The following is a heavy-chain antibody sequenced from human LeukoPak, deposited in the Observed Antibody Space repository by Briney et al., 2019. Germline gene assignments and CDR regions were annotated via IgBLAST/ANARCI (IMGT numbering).Heavy chain of an antibody. CDR1: GFTFSSYW. V-gene: IGHV3-74*01. CDR3: VRDLGGRSGH. D-gene: IGHD1-26*01. CDR2: SNEDGSTT. Sequence: GGSLRLSCAASGFTFSSYWMHWVRQAPGKGLVWVSRSNEDGSTTNYADSVKGRFTISRDNAKNTLYLQMNSLTAEDTAVYYCVRDLGGRSGHWGQGTLVTVSS. J-gene: IGHJ4*02.